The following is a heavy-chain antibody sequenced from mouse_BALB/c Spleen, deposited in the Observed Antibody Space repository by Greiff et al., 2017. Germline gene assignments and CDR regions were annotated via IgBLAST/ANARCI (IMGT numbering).Heavy chain of an antibody. CDR1: GFTFSSYT. Sequence: DVKLQESGGGLVQPGGSLKLSCAASGFTFSSYTMSWVRQTPEKRLEWVAYISNGGGSTYYPDTVKGRFTISRDNAKNTLYLQMSSLKSEDTAMYYCARHYRYYFDYWGQGTTLTVSS. J-gene: IGHJ2*01. V-gene: IGHV5-12-2*01. CDR3: ARHYRYYFDY. CDR2: ISNGGGST. D-gene: IGHD2-14*01.